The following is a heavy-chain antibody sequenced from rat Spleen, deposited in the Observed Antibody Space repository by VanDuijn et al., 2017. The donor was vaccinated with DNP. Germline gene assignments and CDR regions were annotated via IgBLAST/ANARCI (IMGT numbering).Heavy chain of an antibody. CDR3: VREDIGVNA. J-gene: IGHJ4*01. CDR1: GFNFNDYW. Sequence: EVKLVESGGGLVQPGSSLKLSCAASGFNFNDYWMGWVRQAPGKGLEWIGQINKDSRTIKYSPSVKDKFTISRDNVQNTLYLQMNKLGSEDTAIYYCVREDIGVNAWGQGVSVTVSS. CDR2: INKDSRTI. D-gene: IGHD1-5*01. V-gene: IGHV4-2*01.